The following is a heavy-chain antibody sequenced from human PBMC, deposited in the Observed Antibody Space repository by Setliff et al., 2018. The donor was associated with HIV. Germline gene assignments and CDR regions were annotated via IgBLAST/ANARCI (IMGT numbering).Heavy chain of an antibody. CDR3: ASPYSGHAPYYYGMDV. CDR2: INPSGAIT. Sequence: ASVKVSCKASGYTFTSHYIHWVRQAPGQGLEWMGIINPSGAITNYAQNFQGRVTMTGDTSTNTVYTELSSLRSEDTAVYYCASPYSGHAPYYYGMDVWGQGSTVTVSS. D-gene: IGHD5-12*01. J-gene: IGHJ6*02. V-gene: IGHV1-46*01. CDR1: GYTFTSHY.